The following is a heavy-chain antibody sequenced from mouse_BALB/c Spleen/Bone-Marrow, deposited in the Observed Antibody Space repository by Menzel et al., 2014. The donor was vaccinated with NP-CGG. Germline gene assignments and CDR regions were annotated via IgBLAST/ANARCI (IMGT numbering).Heavy chain of an antibody. J-gene: IGHJ4*01. CDR3: ARRDDAMDY. Sequence: VKLMESGAELVRPGTSVKVSCKASGYAFTNYLIEWVKQRPGQGLEWIGVINPGSGGTNYNEKLKGKATLTADKSSSTAYMQLSSLTSDDSAVYFCARRDDAMDYWGRGTSVTVSS. D-gene: IGHD3-3*01. V-gene: IGHV1-54*03. CDR1: GYAFTNYL. CDR2: INPGSGGT.